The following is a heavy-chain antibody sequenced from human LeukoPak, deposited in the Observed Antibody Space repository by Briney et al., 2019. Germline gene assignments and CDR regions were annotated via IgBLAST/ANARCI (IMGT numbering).Heavy chain of an antibody. CDR2: INHSGST. Sequence: TSETLSLTCTVSGGSISSYYWTWIRQPPGKGLEWIGEINHSGSTNYNPSLKSRVTISVDTSKNQFSLKLSSVTAADTAVYYCARGTLGYCSGGSCSMNWFDPWGQGTLVTVSS. D-gene: IGHD2-15*01. V-gene: IGHV4-34*01. CDR1: GGSISSYY. J-gene: IGHJ5*02. CDR3: ARGTLGYCSGGSCSMNWFDP.